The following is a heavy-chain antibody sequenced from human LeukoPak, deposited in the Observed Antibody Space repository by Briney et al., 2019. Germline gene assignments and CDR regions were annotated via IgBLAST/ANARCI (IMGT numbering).Heavy chain of an antibody. D-gene: IGHD3-22*01. V-gene: IGHV4-30-4*01. Sequence: SETLSLTCTVSGGSISSGDHYWSWIRQPPGKGLEWIGYIYYSGTTYYNTSLRGRVTMSVDTSKNQFSLKLSSVTAADTAMYYCATHLYDSRGQTSFDYWGQGTLVTVSS. CDR2: IYYSGTT. CDR1: GGSISSGDHY. CDR3: ATHLYDSRGQTSFDY. J-gene: IGHJ4*02.